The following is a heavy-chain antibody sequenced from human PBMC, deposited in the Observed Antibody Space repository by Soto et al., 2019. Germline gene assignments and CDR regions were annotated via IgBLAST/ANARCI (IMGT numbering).Heavy chain of an antibody. CDR3: AREPTV. CDR1: GGSISSGGYY. D-gene: IGHD1-26*01. V-gene: IGHV4-31*03. Sequence: QVQLQESGPRLVKPSQTLSLTCTVSGGSISSGGYYWSWIRQHPGKGLEWIGYIYYSGSTSYNPSLXSXXTTSVATSKTLFSLKLSSVTAADTAVYYCAREPTVWGQGTLVAVSS. CDR2: IYYSGST. J-gene: IGHJ1*01.